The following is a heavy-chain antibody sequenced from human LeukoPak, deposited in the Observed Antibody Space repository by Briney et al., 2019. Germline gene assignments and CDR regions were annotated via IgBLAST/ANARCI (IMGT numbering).Heavy chain of an antibody. CDR3: ARDRWHYGSGSGFFDY. V-gene: IGHV3-48*01. J-gene: IGHJ4*02. CDR1: GFSFSDYS. Sequence: QPGGSLRLSCTASGFSFSDYSMNWVRQAPGKGLEWVSYIRSSTSNIFYAESVKGRFTASRDNAENSLYLHMDSLRAEDTAVYYCARDRWHYGSGSGFFDYWGQGTLVTVSS. CDR2: IRSSTSNI. D-gene: IGHD3-3*02.